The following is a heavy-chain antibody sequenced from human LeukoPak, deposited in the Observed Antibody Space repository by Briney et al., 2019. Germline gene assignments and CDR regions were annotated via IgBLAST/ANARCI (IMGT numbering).Heavy chain of an antibody. CDR2: IIPIFGTA. J-gene: IGHJ3*02. V-gene: IGHV1-69*05. CDR3: ARDRTIFGVVLEVQDAFDI. CDR1: GYTFTSYG. D-gene: IGHD3-3*01. Sequence: WASVKVSCKASGYTFTSYGISWVRQAPGQGLEWMGRIIPIFGTANYAQKFQGRVTITTDESTSTAYMELSSLRSEDTAVYYCARDRTIFGVVLEVQDAFDIWGQGTMVTVSS.